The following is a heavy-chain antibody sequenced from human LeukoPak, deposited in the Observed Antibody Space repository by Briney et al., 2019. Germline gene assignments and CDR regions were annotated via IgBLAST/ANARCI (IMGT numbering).Heavy chain of an antibody. J-gene: IGHJ6*02. CDR1: GFTVSSNY. V-gene: IGHV3-53*04. Sequence: GGSLRLSCAASGFTVSSNYMSWVRQTPGKGLEWVSVIYSGGSTYYADSVKGRFTISRHNSKNTLYLQMNSLRAEDTAVYYCARDRLLWFGEPPRWYYYGMDVWGQGTRVTVSS. CDR3: ARDRLLWFGEPPRWYYYGMDV. D-gene: IGHD3-10*01. CDR2: IYSGGST.